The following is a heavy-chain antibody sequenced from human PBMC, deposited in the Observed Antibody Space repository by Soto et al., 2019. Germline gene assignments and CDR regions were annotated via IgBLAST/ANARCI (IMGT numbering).Heavy chain of an antibody. CDR2: VYFDGHT. D-gene: IGHD5-12*01. Sequence: QVQLQESGPGLVKPLETLSLTCTVSGGSINNNFWGWIRQPPGKGLEWIGYVYFDGHTDYNPSLDSRVTIAVDTSKNQFSLRLTSVTAADTAVYYCARDLFGGYCLDYWGQGALVTVSS. J-gene: IGHJ4*02. V-gene: IGHV4-59*01. CDR1: GGSINNNF. CDR3: ARDLFGGYCLDY.